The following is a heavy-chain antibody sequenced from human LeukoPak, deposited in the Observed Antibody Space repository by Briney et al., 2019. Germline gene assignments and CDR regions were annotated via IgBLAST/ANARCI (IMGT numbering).Heavy chain of an antibody. CDR1: GGSISSHY. Sequence: SETLSLTCTVSGGSISSHYWSWIRQPPGKGLEWIGYIYYSGSTNYNPSLKSRVTISVDTSKNQFSLKLNSVTAADTAVYYCARGPTTYYDILTGYYHDAFDIWGQGTMVTVSS. CDR3: ARGPTTYYDILTGYYHDAFDI. V-gene: IGHV4-59*11. J-gene: IGHJ3*02. CDR2: IYYSGST. D-gene: IGHD3-9*01.